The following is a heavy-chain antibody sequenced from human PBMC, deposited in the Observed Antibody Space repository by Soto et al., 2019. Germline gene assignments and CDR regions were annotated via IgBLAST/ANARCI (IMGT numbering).Heavy chain of an antibody. CDR2: ISYSGST. CDR3: AREIDSGSYFDY. D-gene: IGHD3-10*01. Sequence: KSSETLSLTCTVSRGSINSHYWSWIRQSPGKGLEYIGYISYSGSTNYNPSLKSRLTISVDTSKNQFSLKLSSVTAADTAVYYCAREIDSGSYFDYWGQGSLVTVSS. CDR1: RGSINSHY. J-gene: IGHJ4*02. V-gene: IGHV4-59*11.